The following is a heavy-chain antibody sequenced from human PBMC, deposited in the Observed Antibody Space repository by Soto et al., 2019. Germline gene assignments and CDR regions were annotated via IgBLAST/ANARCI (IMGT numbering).Heavy chain of an antibody. CDR3: AKQGVTVAVTSLYDY. CDR2: ISYDGSNK. J-gene: IGHJ4*02. CDR1: GFTFSSYG. V-gene: IGHV3-30*18. Sequence: GGSLRLSCAASGFTFSSYGMHWVRQAPGKGLEWVAVISYDGSNKYYADSVKGRFTISRDNSKNTLYLQMNSLRAEDTAVYYCAKQGVTVAVTSLYDYWGQGTLVTVSS. D-gene: IGHD4-17*01.